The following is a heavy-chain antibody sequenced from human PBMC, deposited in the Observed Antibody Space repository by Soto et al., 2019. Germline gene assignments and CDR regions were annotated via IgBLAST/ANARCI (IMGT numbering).Heavy chain of an antibody. D-gene: IGHD2-2*01. V-gene: IGHV5-10-1*01. CDR3: ARLGGSSPPRGAETQRYYYYYYGMDV. CDR2: IDPSDPYT. J-gene: IGHJ6*02. CDR1: GYSFTSYW. Sequence: PGESLKISCKGSGYSFTSYWISWVRQMPGKGLEWMGRIDPSDPYTNYSPSFQGHVTISADKSISTAYLQWSSLKASDTAMYYCARLGGSSPPRGAETQRYYYYYYGMDVWGQGTTVTVSS.